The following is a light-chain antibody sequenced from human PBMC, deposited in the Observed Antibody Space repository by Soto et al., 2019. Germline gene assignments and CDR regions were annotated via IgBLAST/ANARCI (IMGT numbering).Light chain of an antibody. J-gene: IGKJ1*01. CDR3: QQYSSYLT. Sequence: DIQMTQSPSTLSASVGDRVTITCRASQSISSWLAWYQQKPGKAPKLLIYKASNLESGVPSRFSGSGSGTEFSLTISSLQSDDFAIYYCQQYSSYLTFGQGTKVEIK. V-gene: IGKV1-5*03. CDR1: QSISSW. CDR2: KAS.